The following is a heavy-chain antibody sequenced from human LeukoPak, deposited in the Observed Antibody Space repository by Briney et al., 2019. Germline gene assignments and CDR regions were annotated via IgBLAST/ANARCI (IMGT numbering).Heavy chain of an antibody. CDR3: TTYDRGYMDV. V-gene: IGHV3-30*02. CDR1: GFTFSTYG. Sequence: PGGSLRLSCAASGFTFSTYGIHWVRQAPGKGLEWLAFIRYDGSNKYYADSVKGRFTISRDNSKNTLYLQMNSLRAEDTAVYYCTTYDRGYMDVWGKGTAVTISS. CDR2: IRYDGSNK. J-gene: IGHJ6*03. D-gene: IGHD3-22*01.